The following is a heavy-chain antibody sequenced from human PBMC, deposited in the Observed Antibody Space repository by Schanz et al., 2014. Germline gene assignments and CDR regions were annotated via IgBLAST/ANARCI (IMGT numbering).Heavy chain of an antibody. D-gene: IGHD2-15*01. CDR3: SKDKQGSRSDDS. V-gene: IGHV3-23*04. Sequence: VQLVECGGGLVQPGRSLRLSCAASGFNFSTYAMSWARQTPGKGLEWVSSITTGGNTYYRDSVKGRFIVSRDNSKNTLYLEMNRLRVDDTAVYYCSKDKQGSRSDDSWGQGTLVTVSS. J-gene: IGHJ5*01. CDR1: GFNFSTYA. CDR2: ITTGGNT.